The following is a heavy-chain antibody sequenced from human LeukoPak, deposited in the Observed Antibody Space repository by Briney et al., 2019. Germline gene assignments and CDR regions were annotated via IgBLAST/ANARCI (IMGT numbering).Heavy chain of an antibody. D-gene: IGHD3-22*01. CDR2: ISAYNGNT. V-gene: IGHV1-18*01. CDR3: ARDPFSFDYYDSSGRFDY. CDR1: GGTFSSYA. Sequence: ASVKVSCKASGGTFSSYAISWVRQAPGQGLEWMGWISAYNGNTNYAQKLQGRVTMTTDTSTSTAYMELRSLRSDDTAVYYCARDPFSFDYYDSSGRFDYWGQGTLVTVSS. J-gene: IGHJ4*02.